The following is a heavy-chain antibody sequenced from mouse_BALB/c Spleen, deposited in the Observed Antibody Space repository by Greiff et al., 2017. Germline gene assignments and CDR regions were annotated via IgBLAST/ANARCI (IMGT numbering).Heavy chain of an antibody. V-gene: IGHV1-5*01. CDR1: GYTFTSYW. CDR3: TRGRYDEYAMDY. J-gene: IGHJ4*01. Sequence: SGTVLARPGASVKMSCKASGYTFTSYWMHWVKQRPGQGLEWIGAIYPGNSDTSYNQKFKGKAKLTAVTSTSTAYMELSSLTNEDSAVYYCTRGRYDEYAMDYWGQGTSVTVSS. D-gene: IGHD2-14*01. CDR2: IYPGNSDT.